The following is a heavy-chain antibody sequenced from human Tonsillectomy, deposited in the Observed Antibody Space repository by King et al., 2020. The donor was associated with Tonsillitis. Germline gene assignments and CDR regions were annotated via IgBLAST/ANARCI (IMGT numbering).Heavy chain of an antibody. CDR1: GGTCSTYA. CDR2: RIPIFPTA. CDR3: ARSHTSGYYYVYWFDS. Sequence: QLVQSWAEVKKPGSSVTVSCKASGGTCSTYAISWGRQAPGHGREWLGGRIPIFPTASYAQKFQGRVTITAGTSTSTAYMELSSLRSDDTAVYYCARSHTSGYYYVYWFDSWGQGTLVTVSS. V-gene: IGHV1-69*06. D-gene: IGHD3-22*01. J-gene: IGHJ5*01.